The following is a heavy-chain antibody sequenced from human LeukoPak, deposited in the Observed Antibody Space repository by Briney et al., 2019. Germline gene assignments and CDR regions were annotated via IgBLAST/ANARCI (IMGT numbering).Heavy chain of an antibody. D-gene: IGHD5-24*01. CDR2: MNPNSGNT. Sequence: ASVKVSCKASGYTFNNYDINWVRQAPGQGLEWMEWMNPNSGNTGYAQKFQGRVTLTRETFISTAYMELSSLRSEDTAVYYCVRAMDPLDTFNYQYAMDVWGQGTMVTVSS. V-gene: IGHV1-8*01. J-gene: IGHJ6*02. CDR1: GYTFNNYD. CDR3: VRAMDPLDTFNYQYAMDV.